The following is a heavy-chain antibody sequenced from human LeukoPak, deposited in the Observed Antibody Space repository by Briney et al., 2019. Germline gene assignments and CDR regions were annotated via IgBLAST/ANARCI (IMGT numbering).Heavy chain of an antibody. J-gene: IGHJ4*02. D-gene: IGHD1-26*01. CDR1: GFTFSHYW. CDR3: ARIESGSGRD. V-gene: IGHV3-7*01. CDR2: IKQDGSEK. Sequence: PGGSLGLSCAASGFTFSHYWISWVRQAPGKGLEWVANIKQDGSEKYYVDSVKGRFTISRDNAKNSLYLQMDSLRAEDTAVYYCARIESGSGRDWGQGTLVTVSS.